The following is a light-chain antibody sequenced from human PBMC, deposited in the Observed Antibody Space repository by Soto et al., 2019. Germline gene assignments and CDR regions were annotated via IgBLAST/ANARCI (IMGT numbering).Light chain of an antibody. CDR1: QSVGSN. CDR3: QQYYHWPRT. CDR2: GAS. Sequence: EIVMTQSPVTLSVSPGERATLSCRASQSVGSNLAWYQQKPGQAPRLLISGASTGATGVPARFSGSGSGTDFNLTISSLQSEDFAVYYCQQYYHWPRTFGQGTKVDI. J-gene: IGKJ1*01. V-gene: IGKV3-15*01.